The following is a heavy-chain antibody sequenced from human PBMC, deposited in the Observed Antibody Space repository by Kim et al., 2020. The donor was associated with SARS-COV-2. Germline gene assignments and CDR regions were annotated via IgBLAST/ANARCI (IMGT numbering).Heavy chain of an antibody. CDR1: GYSFGTFW. D-gene: IGHD4-17*01. J-gene: IGHJ5*02. CDR2: IYPGDSDT. CDR3: ARHSYGDYMTDH. V-gene: IGHV5-51*01. Sequence: GESLKISCKASGYSFGTFWIGWLRQMPGKGLEWMGIIYPGDSDTKYSPSFQGQVTISADMSTNTAYLHWSSMQAADSAMYYSARHSYGDYMTDHCSRGTL.